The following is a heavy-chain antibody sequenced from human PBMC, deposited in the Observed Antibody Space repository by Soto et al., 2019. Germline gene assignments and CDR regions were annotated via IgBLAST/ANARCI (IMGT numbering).Heavy chain of an antibody. J-gene: IGHJ4*02. V-gene: IGHV3-23*01. CDR3: AKGSATSRPYYFDY. CDR1: GFTFSSYA. Sequence: GGSLRLSCVASGFTFSSYAMSWVRQAPGKGLEWVSAITGDGGDAFHADSVRGRLTISRDNSRNTLYLQMDSLRAEDTALYYCAKGSATSRPYYFDYWGQGTLVTVSS. CDR2: ITGDGGDA.